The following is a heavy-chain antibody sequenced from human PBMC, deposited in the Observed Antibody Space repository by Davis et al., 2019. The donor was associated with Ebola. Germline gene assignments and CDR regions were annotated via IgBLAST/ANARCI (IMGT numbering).Heavy chain of an antibody. J-gene: IGHJ6*04. Sequence: MPSETLSLTCAVYGGSFSGYYWSWIRQPPGKGLEWIGEINHSGSTNYNPSLKSRVTISVDRSKNQFSLKLSSVTAADTAVYYCARGVGAAYGMDVWGKGTTVTVSS. CDR2: INHSGST. CDR1: GGSFSGYY. CDR3: ARGVGAAYGMDV. V-gene: IGHV4-34*01. D-gene: IGHD3-16*01.